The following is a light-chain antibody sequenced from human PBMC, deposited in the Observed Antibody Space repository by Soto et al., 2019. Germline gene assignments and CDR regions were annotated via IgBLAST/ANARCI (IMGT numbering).Light chain of an antibody. V-gene: IGKV3-15*01. CDR1: QSVGSN. J-gene: IGKJ1*01. Sequence: EIVMTQSSATLSVSPGERATLSCRASQSVGSNLAWYQQKPGQAPRLLIYGASTRATGIPARFSGSGSGTEFTLTISSLQSEDFAVYYCQQYNNWPPDTFGQGTKV. CDR2: GAS. CDR3: QQYNNWPPDT.